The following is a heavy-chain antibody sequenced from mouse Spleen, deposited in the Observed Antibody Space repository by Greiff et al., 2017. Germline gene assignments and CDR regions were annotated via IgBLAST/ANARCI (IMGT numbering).Heavy chain of an antibody. V-gene: IGHV2-2*01. CDR1: GFSLTSYG. J-gene: IGHJ2*01. CDR3: ARNGGTTVVEGFDY. CDR2: IWSGGST. D-gene: IGHD1-1*01. Sequence: VKLMESGPGLVQPSQSLSITCTVSGFSLTSYGVHWVRQSPGKGLEWLGVIWSGGSTDYNAAFISRLSISKDNSKSQVFFKMNSLQADDTAIYYCARNGGTTVVEGFDYWGQGTTLTVSS.